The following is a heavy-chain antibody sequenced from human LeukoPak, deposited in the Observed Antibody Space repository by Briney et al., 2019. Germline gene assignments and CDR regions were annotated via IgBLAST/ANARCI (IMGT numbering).Heavy chain of an antibody. Sequence: PSETLSLTCTVSGGSISSYYWSWIRQPPGKGLEWIGYIYYSGSTNYNPFLKSRVTISVDTSKNQFSLKLSSVTAADTAVYYCASNGRYSSGWYGFDYWGQGTLVTVSS. V-gene: IGHV4-59*01. CDR2: IYYSGST. J-gene: IGHJ4*02. D-gene: IGHD6-19*01. CDR3: ASNGRYSSGWYGFDY. CDR1: GGSISSYY.